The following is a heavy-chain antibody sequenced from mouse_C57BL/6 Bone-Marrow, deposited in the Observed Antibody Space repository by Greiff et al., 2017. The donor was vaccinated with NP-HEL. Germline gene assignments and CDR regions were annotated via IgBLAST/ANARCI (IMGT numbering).Heavy chain of an antibody. CDR3: TTGGSSPYAMDY. Sequence: VQLQQSGAELVRPGASVKLSCTVSGFNITDDYMHWVKQRPEQGLEWIGWFDPENGDTEYASKFQGKATITADTSSNTAYLQLSSLTSEDTAVYYCTTGGSSPYAMDYWGQGTSVTVSS. CDR1: GFNITDDY. D-gene: IGHD1-1*01. J-gene: IGHJ4*01. CDR2: FDPENGDT. V-gene: IGHV14-4*01.